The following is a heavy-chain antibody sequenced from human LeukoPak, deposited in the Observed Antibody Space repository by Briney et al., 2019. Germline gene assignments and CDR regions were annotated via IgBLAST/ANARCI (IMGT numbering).Heavy chain of an antibody. V-gene: IGHV3-30*04. J-gene: IGHJ6*03. D-gene: IGHD5-12*01. Sequence: PGGSLRLSCAASGFYLTAYAIHWVRQAPGKGLEWVAVISSDGTEAHYVDSVKGRFTISRDNSKNTVYLDVNSLRSEDTALYFCARDLVATIPYYYGYIDVWGKGTTVTVSS. CDR3: ARDLVATIPYYYGYIDV. CDR1: GFYLTAYA. CDR2: ISSDGTEA.